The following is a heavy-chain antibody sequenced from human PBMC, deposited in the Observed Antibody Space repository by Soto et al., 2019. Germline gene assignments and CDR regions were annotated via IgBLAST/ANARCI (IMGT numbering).Heavy chain of an antibody. Sequence: EVQLVESGGGLVQPGGSLRLSCAASGFTFSSYWMSWVRQAPGEGLEWVANIKQDGSEKYYEDSVQGRFTISRDNAKNSLSLQMNSLRAADTAVYYCARDLGIGAAGRGYYYYYGMDVWGQGTTVTVSS. CDR3: ARDLGIGAAGRGYYYYYGMDV. D-gene: IGHD6-13*01. CDR2: IKQDGSEK. V-gene: IGHV3-7*03. CDR1: GFTFSSYW. J-gene: IGHJ6*02.